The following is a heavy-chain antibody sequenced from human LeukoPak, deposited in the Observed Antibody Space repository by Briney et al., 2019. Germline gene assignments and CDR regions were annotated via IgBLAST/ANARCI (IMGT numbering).Heavy chain of an antibody. CDR3: ARDGYSSGWYGSDY. V-gene: IGHV1-8*03. Sequence: ASVKVSCKASGYTFTSYDINWVRQATGQGLEWMGWMNPNSGNTGYAQKFQGRVTITRNTSISTAYMELSSLRSEDTAVYYCARDGYSSGWYGSDYWGQGTLVTVSS. D-gene: IGHD6-19*01. CDR2: MNPNSGNT. CDR1: GYTFTSYD. J-gene: IGHJ4*02.